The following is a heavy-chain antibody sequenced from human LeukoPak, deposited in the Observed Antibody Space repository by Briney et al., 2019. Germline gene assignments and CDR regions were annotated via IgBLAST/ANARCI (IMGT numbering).Heavy chain of an antibody. CDR3: ARDVAEYYDSSGYFH. J-gene: IGHJ4*02. Sequence: ASVKVSCKASGYTFTSYGIIWVRQAPGQGLEWMGWISAYNGNTNYAQKLQGRVTMTTDTSTSTAYMELRSLRSDDTAVYYCARDVAEYYDSSGYFHWGQGTLVTVSS. D-gene: IGHD3-22*01. V-gene: IGHV1-18*01. CDR1: GYTFTSYG. CDR2: ISAYNGNT.